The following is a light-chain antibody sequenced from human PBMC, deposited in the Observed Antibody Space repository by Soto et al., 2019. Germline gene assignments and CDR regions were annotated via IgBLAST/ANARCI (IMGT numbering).Light chain of an antibody. Sequence: EIVMTQSPATLSVSPEERATLSCRASQSVSSNLAWYQQKPGQAPRLLIYGASTRATGIPARFSGSGSGTEFTLTISSLQSEDFAVYYCQHYNNWPYTFGQGTKLEIK. V-gene: IGKV3-15*01. CDR2: GAS. CDR1: QSVSSN. CDR3: QHYNNWPYT. J-gene: IGKJ2*01.